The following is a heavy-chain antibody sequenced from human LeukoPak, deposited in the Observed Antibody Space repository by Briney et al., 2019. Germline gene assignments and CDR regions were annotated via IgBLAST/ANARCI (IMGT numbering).Heavy chain of an antibody. J-gene: IGHJ4*02. Sequence: GGSLRLSCAVSGFTFSSYGMHWVRQAPGKGLEWVAVIWDDGSNKYYVDSVKGRFTTSRDNSKNTLYLQMNSLRVEDTAVYYCARDLGSSSVWYFDYWGQGTLVTVSS. V-gene: IGHV3-33*01. D-gene: IGHD6-13*01. CDR2: IWDDGSNK. CDR1: GFTFSSYG. CDR3: ARDLGSSSVWYFDY.